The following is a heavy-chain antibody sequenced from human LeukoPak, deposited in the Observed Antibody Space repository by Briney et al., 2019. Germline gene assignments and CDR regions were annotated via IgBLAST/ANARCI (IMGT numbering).Heavy chain of an antibody. V-gene: IGHV4-34*01. J-gene: IGHJ4*02. CDR3: ARGTGPAGGREGHFDY. D-gene: IGHD6-13*01. CDR2: INHSGST. CDR1: GGSFRGYY. Sequence: SETLTLTCTVYGGSFRGYYWNWIRQPPGKGLEWIGEINHSGSTNYNPSLKSRVSISLDTSKWQFSLKLTSVTAADTAVYYCARGTGPAGGREGHFDYWGQGTLVTVSS.